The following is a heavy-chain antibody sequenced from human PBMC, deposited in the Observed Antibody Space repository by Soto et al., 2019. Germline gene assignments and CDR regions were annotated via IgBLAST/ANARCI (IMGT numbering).Heavy chain of an antibody. V-gene: IGHV1-2*02. CDR1: GYTFTGYY. CDR3: ARVHRGWYTVYYYGMDV. J-gene: IGHJ6*02. Sequence: QVQLVQSGAEVKKPGASVKVSCTASGYTFTGYYMHWVRQAPGQGLEWMGWINPNSGCTNYAQKVQGRVTMTRDTSSSTAYMELSRLRADDTAVYYCARVHRGWYTVYYYGMDVWGRGTTVTVSS. CDR2: INPNSGCT. D-gene: IGHD6-19*01.